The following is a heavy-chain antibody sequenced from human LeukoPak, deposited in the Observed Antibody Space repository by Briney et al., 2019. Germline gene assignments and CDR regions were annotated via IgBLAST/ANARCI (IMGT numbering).Heavy chain of an antibody. V-gene: IGHV4-34*01. D-gene: IGHD3-16*01. Sequence: PSETLSLTCAVYGGSFSGYYWSWIRQPPGKGLEWIGEINHSGSTNYNPSLKSRVTISVDTSENQFSLKLSSLTAADTGVYYCARGYMLYYFDYWGQGTLVTVSS. CDR1: GGSFSGYY. J-gene: IGHJ4*02. CDR2: INHSGST. CDR3: ARGYMLYYFDY.